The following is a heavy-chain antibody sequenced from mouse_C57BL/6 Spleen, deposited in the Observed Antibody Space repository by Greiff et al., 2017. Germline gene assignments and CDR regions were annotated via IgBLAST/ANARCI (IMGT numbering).Heavy chain of an antibody. D-gene: IGHD1-1*01. J-gene: IGHJ4*01. CDR3: ATITTVVRAMDY. V-gene: IGHV1-74*01. CDR2: IHPSDSDT. Sequence: QVQLKQPGAELVKPGASVKVSCKASGYTFTSYWMHWVKQRPGQGLEWIGRIHPSDSDTNYNQKFKGKATLTVDKSSSTAYMQLSSLTSEDSAVYYCATITTVVRAMDYWGQGTSVTVSS. CDR1: GYTFTSYW.